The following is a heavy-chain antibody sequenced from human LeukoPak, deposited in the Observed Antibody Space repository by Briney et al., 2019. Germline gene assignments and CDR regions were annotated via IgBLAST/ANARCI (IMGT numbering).Heavy chain of an antibody. CDR1: GFTFSGSA. J-gene: IGHJ6*03. D-gene: IGHD6-13*01. Sequence: GGSLRLSCAASGFTFSGSAMHWVRQASGKGLEWVGRIRSKANSYATAYAASVKGRFTISRDDSKNTAYLQMNSLKTEDTAVYYCTRHKDSRPDYYYYYYMDVWGKGTTVTVSS. CDR3: TRHKDSRPDYYYYYYMDV. V-gene: IGHV3-73*01. CDR2: IRSKANSYAT.